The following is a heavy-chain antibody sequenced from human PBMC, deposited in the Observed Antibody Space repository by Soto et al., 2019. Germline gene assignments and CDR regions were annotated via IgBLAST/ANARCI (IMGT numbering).Heavy chain of an antibody. J-gene: IGHJ6*02. CDR2: INAGNGNT. Sequence: ASVEVSCEASGYTFTSYAIHWVRQAPGQRLEWMGWINAGNGNTKYSQKFQGRVTITRDTSASTAYMELSSLRSEDTAVYYCARDYYYYDSSSMDVWGQGTTVTVSS. D-gene: IGHD3-22*01. V-gene: IGHV1-3*01. CDR3: ARDYYYYDSSSMDV. CDR1: GYTFTSYA.